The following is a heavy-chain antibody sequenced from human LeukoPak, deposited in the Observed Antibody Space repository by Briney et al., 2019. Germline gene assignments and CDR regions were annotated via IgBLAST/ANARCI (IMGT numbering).Heavy chain of an antibody. CDR2: IYYSGST. V-gene: IGHV4-59*01. D-gene: IGHD3-16*01. J-gene: IGHJ6*03. CDR1: GGSISSYY. Sequence: DPSETLSLTCTVSGGSISSYYWSWIRQPPGKGLECIGYIYYSGSTNYNPSLKSRVTISVDTSKNQFSLKLSSVTAADTAVYYCARGLRDLYYYYYYMDVWGKGTTVTVSS. CDR3: ARGLRDLYYYYYYMDV.